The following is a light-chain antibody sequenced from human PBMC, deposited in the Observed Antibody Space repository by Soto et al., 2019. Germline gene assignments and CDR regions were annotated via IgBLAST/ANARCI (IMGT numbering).Light chain of an antibody. J-gene: IGKJ5*01. CDR1: QAISTA. Sequence: AIQLTQSPSSLSASVGDRVTITCRASQAISTALAWYQQKPGKPPKVLIYGASTLENGVPSRFIGSGSGTDFTLTISSLLPEDFATYYCHQFNNPITFGQGTRLEI. CDR2: GAS. CDR3: HQFNNPIT. V-gene: IGKV1D-13*01.